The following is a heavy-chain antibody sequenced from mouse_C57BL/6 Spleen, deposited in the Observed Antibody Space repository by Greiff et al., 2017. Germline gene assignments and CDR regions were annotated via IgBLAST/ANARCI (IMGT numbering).Heavy chain of an antibody. V-gene: IGHV5-17*01. CDR2: ISSGSSTI. CDR1: GFTFSDYG. D-gene: IGHD2-3*01. J-gene: IGHJ1*03. CDR3: ARPDGYYEGYFDV. Sequence: EVKLVESGGGLVKPGGSLKLSCAASGFTFSDYGMHWVRQAPEKGLEWVAYISSGSSTIYYADTVKGRFTISRDNAKNTLFLQMTSLRSEDTAMYYGARPDGYYEGYFDVWGTGTTVTVSS.